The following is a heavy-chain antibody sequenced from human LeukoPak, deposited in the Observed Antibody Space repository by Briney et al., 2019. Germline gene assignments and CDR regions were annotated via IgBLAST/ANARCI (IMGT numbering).Heavy chain of an antibody. CDR1: GYTFTSYG. J-gene: IGHJ6*03. CDR2: ISAYNGNT. V-gene: IGHV1-18*01. CDR3: ARAGGEMWFGELGYYMDV. Sequence: ASVKVSCKASGYTFTSYGISWVRQAPGQGLEWMGWISAYNGNTNYAQKLQGRVTMTTDTSTSTAHMELRSLRSDDTAVYYCARAGGEMWFGELGYYMDVWGKGTTVTISS. D-gene: IGHD3-10*01.